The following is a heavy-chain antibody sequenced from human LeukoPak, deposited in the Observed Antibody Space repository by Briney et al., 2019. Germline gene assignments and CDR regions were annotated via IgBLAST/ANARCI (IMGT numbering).Heavy chain of an antibody. D-gene: IGHD6-13*01. J-gene: IGHJ6*03. V-gene: IGHV4-38-2*02. CDR1: GYSISSGYY. CDR3: ARGGKQQLVMYYYYMDV. CDR2: IYHSGST. Sequence: SETLSLTCTVSGYSISSGYYWGWIRQPPGKGLEWIGSIYHSGSTYYNPSLKSRVTISVDTSKNQFSLKLSSVTAADTAVYYCARGGKQQLVMYYYYMDVWGKGTTVTVSS.